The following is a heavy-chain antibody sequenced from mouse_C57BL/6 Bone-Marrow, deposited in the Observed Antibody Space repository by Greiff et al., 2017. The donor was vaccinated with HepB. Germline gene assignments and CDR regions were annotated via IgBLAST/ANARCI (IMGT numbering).Heavy chain of an antibody. CDR1: GYSFTGYY. V-gene: IGHV1-42*01. D-gene: IGHD4-1*02. CDR2: INPSTGGT. Sequence: EVQLQQSGPELVKPGASVKISCKASGYSFTGYYMNWVKQSPEKSLEWIGEINPSTGGTTYSQKFKAKATLTVDKSSSTAYMQLKSLTSEDSAVYYCARYPNWDNYAMDYWGQGTSVTVSS. J-gene: IGHJ4*01. CDR3: ARYPNWDNYAMDY.